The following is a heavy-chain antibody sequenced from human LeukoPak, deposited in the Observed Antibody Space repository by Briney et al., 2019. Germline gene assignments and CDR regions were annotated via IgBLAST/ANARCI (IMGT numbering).Heavy chain of an antibody. D-gene: IGHD2-15*01. V-gene: IGHV1-8*01. CDR1: GYTFTSYD. CDR3: ARVKVGGRVIHQKYPVFDP. Sequence: GALVKVSCKASGYTFTSYDINWVRQATGQGLEWMGWMNPNSGNTGYAQKFQGRVTMTRNTSISTAYMELSSLRSEDTAVYYCARVKVGGRVIHQKYPVFDPWGQGTLVTVSS. J-gene: IGHJ5*02. CDR2: MNPNSGNT.